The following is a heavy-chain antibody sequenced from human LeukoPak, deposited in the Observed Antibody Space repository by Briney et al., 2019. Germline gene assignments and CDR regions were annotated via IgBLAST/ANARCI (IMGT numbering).Heavy chain of an antibody. CDR2: MNPNTGNT. V-gene: IGHV1-8*01. J-gene: IGHJ5*02. CDR3: ARSRYGDYSP. D-gene: IGHD4-17*01. Sequence: GASVKVSCKTSGYTFTNYDINWVRQASGQGLEWMGWMNPNTGNTGYAQKFQGRVTMTRDTSTSTAYMELRNLRSEGTAVYFCARSRYGDYSPWGQGTLVIVSS. CDR1: GYTFTNYD.